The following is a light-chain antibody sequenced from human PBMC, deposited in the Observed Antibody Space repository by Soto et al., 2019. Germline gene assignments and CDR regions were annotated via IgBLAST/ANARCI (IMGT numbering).Light chain of an antibody. CDR1: QSVLYSSNNKNY. CDR3: QQYYGTTPT. CDR2: WAT. Sequence: DIVMTQSPDSLAVSLGDRATINCKSSQSVLYSSNNKNYLAWYQQKPGQPPKLLINWATTRESGVPDRVSGSGSGTDFTLTISSLQAEDVAVYYCQQYYGTTPTFGQGTKVVIK. V-gene: IGKV4-1*01. J-gene: IGKJ1*01.